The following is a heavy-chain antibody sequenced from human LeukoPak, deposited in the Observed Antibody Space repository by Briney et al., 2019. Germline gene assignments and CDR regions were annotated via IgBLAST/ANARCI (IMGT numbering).Heavy chain of an antibody. CDR3: ARDLLDY. CDR2: IIPILDVA. J-gene: IGHJ4*02. V-gene: IGHV1-69*04. Sequence: ASVKVSCKASGGTFSDYAFSWARQAPGQGLEWMGRIIPILDVANYAQNFQGRVTITADISTSTAYMELSSLRSEDTAVYYCARDLLDYWGQGTLVTVSS. CDR1: GGTFSDYA.